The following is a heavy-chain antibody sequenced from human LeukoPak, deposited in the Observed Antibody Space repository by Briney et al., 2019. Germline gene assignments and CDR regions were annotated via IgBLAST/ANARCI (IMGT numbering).Heavy chain of an antibody. CDR1: GFTFSDYY. CDR2: ISSSGDTM. V-gene: IGHV3-11*04. D-gene: IGHD2-15*01. Sequence: PGGSLRLSCAASGFTFSDYYMSWIRQAPGRGLDCVSYISSSGDTMYYADSVKGRFTISRDNAEKSLYLQMNSLRAEDTAVYYCARARGSYAFDIWGQGTMVTVSS. J-gene: IGHJ3*02. CDR3: ARARGSYAFDI.